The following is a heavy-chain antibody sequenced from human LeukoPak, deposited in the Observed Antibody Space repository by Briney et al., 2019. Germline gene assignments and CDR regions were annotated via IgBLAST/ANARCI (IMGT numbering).Heavy chain of an antibody. J-gene: IGHJ3*02. CDR2: INPNSGGT. D-gene: IGHD2-2*02. V-gene: IGHV1-2*02. Sequence: ASVKVSCXASGYTFTGYYMHWVRQAPGQGLEWMGWINPNSGGTNYAQKFQGRVTMTRDTSISTAYMELSRLRSDDTAVYYCAREYCSSTSCYIQALDIWGLGTMVTVPS. CDR1: GYTFTGYY. CDR3: AREYCSSTSCYIQALDI.